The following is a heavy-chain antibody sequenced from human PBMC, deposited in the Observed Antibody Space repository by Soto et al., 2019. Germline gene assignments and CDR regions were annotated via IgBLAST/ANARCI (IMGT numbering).Heavy chain of an antibody. CDR2: IWYDGSNK. D-gene: IGHD2-2*01. CDR3: ARSLRTPGSCSSTSCPLDY. V-gene: IGHV3-33*01. Sequence: GSLRLSCAASGFTFSSYGMHWVRQAPGKGLEWVAVIWYDGSNKYYADSVKGRFTISRDNSKNTLYLQMNSLRAEDTAVYYCARSLRTPGSCSSTSCPLDYWGQATLVTGSS. CDR1: GFTFSSYG. J-gene: IGHJ4*02.